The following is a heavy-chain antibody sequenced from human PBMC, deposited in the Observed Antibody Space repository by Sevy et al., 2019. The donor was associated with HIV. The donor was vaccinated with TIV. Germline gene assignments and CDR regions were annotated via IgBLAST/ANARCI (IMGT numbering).Heavy chain of an antibody. CDR3: ARGRVAAGDYYYYGMDV. CDR1: GGTFSSYA. D-gene: IGHD6-13*01. CDR2: IIPIFGTA. Sequence: ASVKVSCKASGGTFSSYAISWVRQAPGQGLEWMGGIIPIFGTANYAQKFQGRVTITADESTSTADMELSSLRSEDTAVYYCARGRVAAGDYYYYGMDVWGQGTTVTVSS. V-gene: IGHV1-69*13. J-gene: IGHJ6*02.